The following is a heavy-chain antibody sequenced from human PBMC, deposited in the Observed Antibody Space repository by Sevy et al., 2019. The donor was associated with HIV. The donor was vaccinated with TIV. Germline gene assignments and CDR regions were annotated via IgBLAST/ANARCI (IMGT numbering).Heavy chain of an antibody. J-gene: IGHJ3*02. CDR1: GYTFTGYY. Sequence: ASVKVSCKASGYTFTGYYMHWVRQAPGQGLEWMGWINPNSGGTNYAQKFQGRVTMTRDTSISTAYMELSRLGSDDTAVYYCARGGEAYDFWSGYNDAFDIWGQGTMVTVSS. CDR2: INPNSGGT. CDR3: ARGGEAYDFWSGYNDAFDI. V-gene: IGHV1-2*02. D-gene: IGHD3-3*01.